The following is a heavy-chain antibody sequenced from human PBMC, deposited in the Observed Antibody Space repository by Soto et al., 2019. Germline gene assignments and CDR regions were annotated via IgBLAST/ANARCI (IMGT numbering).Heavy chain of an antibody. CDR1: GVTFSGSA. D-gene: IGHD3-16*01. CDR2: IRSKANSYAT. CDR3: TRRMGARWLNYYYYGMDV. J-gene: IGHJ6*02. Sequence: GGSLRLCCASSGVTFSGSAMHWVLQASGYGLEWVGRIRSKANSYATAYAASVKGRFTISRDDSKNTAYLQMNSLKTEDTAVYYCTRRMGARWLNYYYYGMDVWGQGTTVTVSS. V-gene: IGHV3-73*01.